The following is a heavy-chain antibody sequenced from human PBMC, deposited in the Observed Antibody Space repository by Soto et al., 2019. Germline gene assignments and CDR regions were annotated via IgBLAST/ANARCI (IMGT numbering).Heavy chain of an antibody. V-gene: IGHV2-5*02. Sequence: SGPTLVNPTQTLTLTCTFSAFSLSTGGVGVGWIRQPPGKALEWLALIYWDDDKRYSPSLRSRLTITKDTSKNQVVLTMTNMDPVDTATYYCIQSRCGGDCLQSYASYSSYGMDVWGRGTTVTVSS. CDR3: IQSRCGGDCLQSYASYSSYGMDV. CDR2: IYWDDDK. D-gene: IGHD2-21*02. J-gene: IGHJ6*02. CDR1: AFSLSTGGVG.